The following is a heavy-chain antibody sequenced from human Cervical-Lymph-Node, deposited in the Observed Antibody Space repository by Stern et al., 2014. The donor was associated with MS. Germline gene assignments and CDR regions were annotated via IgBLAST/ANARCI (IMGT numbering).Heavy chain of an antibody. D-gene: IGHD5-24*01. CDR3: ARGDEVEMVDY. J-gene: IGHJ4*02. CDR1: GFTFSSYG. Sequence: VQLVESGGGVVQPGRSLRLSCAASGFTFSSYGMHWVRQAPGKGLEWVAVIWYDGSNKYYADSVKGRFTISRDNSKNTLYLQMNSLRAEDTAVYYCARGDEVEMVDYWGQGTLVTVSS. CDR2: IWYDGSNK. V-gene: IGHV3-33*01.